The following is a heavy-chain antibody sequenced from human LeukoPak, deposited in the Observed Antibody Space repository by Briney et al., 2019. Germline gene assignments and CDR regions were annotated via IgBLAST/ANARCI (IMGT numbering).Heavy chain of an antibody. CDR1: GFTFSSYS. CDR3: ARRRTGTLGY. J-gene: IGHJ4*02. Sequence: PGGSLRLSCAASGFTFSSYSMNWVRQAPGKGLEWVSYISGSGTTIYYADSVKGRFTISRDNAKNSLYLQMNSLRAEDTAVYYCARRRTGTLGYWGQGTLVTVSS. D-gene: IGHD1-1*01. V-gene: IGHV3-48*01. CDR2: ISGSGTTI.